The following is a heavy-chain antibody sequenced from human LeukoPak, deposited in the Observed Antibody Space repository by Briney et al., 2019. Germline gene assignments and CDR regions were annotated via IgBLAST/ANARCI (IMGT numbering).Heavy chain of an antibody. CDR2: ISWDGGST. J-gene: IGHJ5*02. Sequence: SGGSLRLSCAASGFTFDDYAMHWVRQAPGKGLKWVSLISWDGGSTYYTDSVKGRFTISRDNSKNSLYLQMNSLRAEDTALYYCAKDGGSGSYYNGWFDPWGQGTLVTVSS. V-gene: IGHV3-43D*04. CDR3: AKDGGSGSYYNGWFDP. D-gene: IGHD3-10*01. CDR1: GFTFDDYA.